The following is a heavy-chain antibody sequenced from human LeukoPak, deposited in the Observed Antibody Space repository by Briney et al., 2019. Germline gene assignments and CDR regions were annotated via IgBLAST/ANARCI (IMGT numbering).Heavy chain of an antibody. CDR3: ARDRADIVVVPAARDYYYYGMDV. Sequence: ASVTVSCKPSGYTFTSYGSSWGRQAPGQGLECMGWISAYNGNTNYSHKLQRRVTMTTYTSTSTAYMELRSLTYDDPAVYYCARDRADIVVVPAARDYYYYGMDVWGQGTTVTVSS. D-gene: IGHD2-2*01. J-gene: IGHJ6*02. CDR2: ISAYNGNT. V-gene: IGHV1-18*01. CDR1: GYTFTSYG.